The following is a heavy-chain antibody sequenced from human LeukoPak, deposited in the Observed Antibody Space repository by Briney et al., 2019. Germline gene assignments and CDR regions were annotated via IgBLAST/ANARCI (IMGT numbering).Heavy chain of an antibody. D-gene: IGHD4-23*01. CDR1: GGSISSSNW. J-gene: IGHJ6*02. V-gene: IGHV4-4*02. CDR3: ASNKGGNIKRRYYYGMDV. CDR2: INHSGST. Sequence: SGTLSLTCAVSGGSISSSNWWSWIRQPPGKGLEWIGEINHSGSTNYNPSLKSRVTISVDTSKNQFSLKLSSVTAADTAVYYCASNKGGNIKRRYYYGMDVWGQGTTVTVSS.